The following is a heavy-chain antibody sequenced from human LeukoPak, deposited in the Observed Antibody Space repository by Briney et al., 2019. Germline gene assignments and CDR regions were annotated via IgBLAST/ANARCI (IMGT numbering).Heavy chain of an antibody. CDR1: GYTFTGYY. V-gene: IGHV1-46*01. J-gene: IGHJ4*02. CDR2: INPSGGST. CDR3: ACLVSTVTTEIDY. D-gene: IGHD4-17*01. Sequence: ASVKVSCKASGYTFTGYYMHWVRQAPGQGLEWMGIINPSGGSTSYAQKFQGRVTMTRDTSTSTVYMELSSLRSEDTAVCYCACLVSTVTTEIDYWGQGTLVTVSS.